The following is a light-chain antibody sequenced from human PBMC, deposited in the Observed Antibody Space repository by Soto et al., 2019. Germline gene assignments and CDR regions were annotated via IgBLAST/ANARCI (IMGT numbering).Light chain of an antibody. Sequence: DIQMTQSPSSLSASVGDRVTITCQASQDITNYLHWFQQKPGKAPKLLIYDASNLETGVPSRFSGSGSGTDFTFTISSLHPEDIATYYCQQYDNLPLTFGGGTKVEIK. CDR2: DAS. CDR1: QDITNY. CDR3: QQYDNLPLT. J-gene: IGKJ4*01. V-gene: IGKV1-33*01.